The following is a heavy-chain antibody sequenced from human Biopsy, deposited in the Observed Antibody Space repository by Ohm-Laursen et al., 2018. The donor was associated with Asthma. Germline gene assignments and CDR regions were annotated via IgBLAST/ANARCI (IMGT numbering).Heavy chain of an antibody. CDR1: GFTFSSYG. CDR3: AKERYYDFWSGYPI. Sequence: SLRLSCTASGFTFSSYGMHWVRQAPGKGLEWVAVMSFDGRQTYYADSVKGRFTISRDNSKDTLYLQMNSLRAEDTAVYYCAKERYYDFWSGYPIWGQGTMVTVSS. V-gene: IGHV3-30*18. D-gene: IGHD3-3*01. CDR2: MSFDGRQT. J-gene: IGHJ3*02.